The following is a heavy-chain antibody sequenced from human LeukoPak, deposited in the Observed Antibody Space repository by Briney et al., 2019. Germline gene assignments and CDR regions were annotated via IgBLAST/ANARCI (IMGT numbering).Heavy chain of an antibody. J-gene: IGHJ4*02. CDR1: GGSISSYY. Sequence: SETLSLTSTVSGGSISSYYWSWIRQPPGKGLEWIGYIYYSGSTNYNPSLKSRVTISVDTSKNQFSLKLSSVTAADTAVYYCARASVGWLQPYFDYWGQGTLVTVSS. D-gene: IGHD5-24*01. CDR3: ARASVGWLQPYFDY. V-gene: IGHV4-59*01. CDR2: IYYSGST.